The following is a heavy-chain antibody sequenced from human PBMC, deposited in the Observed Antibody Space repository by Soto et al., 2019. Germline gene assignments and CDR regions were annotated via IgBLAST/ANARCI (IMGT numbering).Heavy chain of an antibody. D-gene: IGHD1-26*01. CDR1: VGSIRSYY. CDR3: ARQGGWFDP. J-gene: IGHJ5*02. Sequence: QVQLQESGPGLVKPSETLSLTCTVSVGSIRSYYWSWIRQPPGKGLEWIGSIYYSGSTNYKPSHKSRVTISVDTSKNQFSLKLNSVTGADTAVYYCARQGGWFDPWGQGPLVTVSS. CDR2: IYYSGST. V-gene: IGHV4-59*08.